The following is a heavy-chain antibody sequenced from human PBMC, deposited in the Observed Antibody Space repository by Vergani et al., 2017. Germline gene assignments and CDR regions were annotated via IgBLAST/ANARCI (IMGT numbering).Heavy chain of an antibody. CDR1: GASIRSSNYY. CDR3: ARHSTVEWLVKLGWVDP. Sequence: QLQLQESGPGLVKPSATLSLTCSVSGASIRSSNYYWGWIRQPPGKGLEWIASIYYSGSTYYNPSLKSRVTISVDTSKNQFSLKLSSVTAADTAGYFCARHSTVEWLVKLGWVDPWGQGILFTVSS. J-gene: IGHJ5*02. D-gene: IGHD6-19*01. V-gene: IGHV4-39*01. CDR2: IYYSGST.